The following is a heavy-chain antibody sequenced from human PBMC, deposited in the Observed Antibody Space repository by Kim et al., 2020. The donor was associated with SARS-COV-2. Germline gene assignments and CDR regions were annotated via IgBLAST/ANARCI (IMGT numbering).Heavy chain of an antibody. Sequence: GGSLRLSCAASGFTFSSYGMHWVRQAPGKGLEWVAVISYDGSNKYYADSVKGRFTISRDNSKNTLYLQMNSLRAEDTAVYYCARATVGATSGAFVIWGQG. V-gene: IGHV3-33*05. CDR3: ARATVGATSGAFVI. D-gene: IGHD1-26*01. J-gene: IGHJ3*02. CDR2: ISYDGSNK. CDR1: GFTFSSYG.